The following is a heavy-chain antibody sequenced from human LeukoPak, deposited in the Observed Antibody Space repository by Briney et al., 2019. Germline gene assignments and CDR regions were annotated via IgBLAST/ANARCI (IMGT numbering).Heavy chain of an antibody. J-gene: IGHJ5*02. CDR3: ARGNSSSCWFDP. CDR2: INHSGST. D-gene: IGHD6-13*01. Sequence: PSETLSLTCTVSGGSISSYYWSWIRQPPGKGLEWIGEINHSGSTNYNPSLKSRVTISVDTSKNQFSLKLSSVTAADTAVYYCARGNSSSCWFDPWGQGTLVTVSS. CDR1: GGSISSYY. V-gene: IGHV4-34*01.